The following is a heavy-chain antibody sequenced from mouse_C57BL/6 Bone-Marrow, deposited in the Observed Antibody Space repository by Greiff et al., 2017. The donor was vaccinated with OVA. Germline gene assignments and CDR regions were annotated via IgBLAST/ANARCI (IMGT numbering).Heavy chain of an antibody. V-gene: IGHV2-9-1*01. CDR3: ARNHFPITTVVESGNWYFDV. D-gene: IGHD1-1*01. CDR1: GFSLTSYA. J-gene: IGHJ1*03. Sequence: QVQLKESGPGLVAPSQSLSITCTVSGFSLTSYAISWVRQPPGKGLEWLGVIWTGGGTNYNSALKSRLSISKDNSKSQVFLKMNSLQTDDTARYYCARNHFPITTVVESGNWYFDVWGTGTTVTVSS. CDR2: IWTGGGT.